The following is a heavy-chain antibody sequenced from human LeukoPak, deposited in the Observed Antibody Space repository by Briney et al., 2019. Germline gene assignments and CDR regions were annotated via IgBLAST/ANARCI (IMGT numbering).Heavy chain of an antibody. Sequence: PSETLSLTCTVSGGSISGYYWTWMRQPAGKGLEWIGRIYRSGDTYSNPSLESRVTISLDTSNSQFSLKLTSVTAADTAVYYRATGREMTSIPGHYSFDYWGQGTLVSVSS. D-gene: IGHD5-24*01. CDR3: ATGREMTSIPGHYSFDY. CDR2: IYRSGDT. CDR1: GGSISGYY. V-gene: IGHV4-4*07. J-gene: IGHJ4*02.